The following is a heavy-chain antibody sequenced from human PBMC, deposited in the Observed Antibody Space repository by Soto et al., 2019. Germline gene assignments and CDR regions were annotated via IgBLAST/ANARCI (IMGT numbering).Heavy chain of an antibody. CDR3: ARGSRRLGYGMDV. V-gene: IGHV4-30-2*01. CDR2: IYHSGST. Sequence: KSSETLSLTCAVSGGSISSGGYSWSWIRQPPGKGLEWIGYIYHSGSTYYNPSLKSRVTISVDRSKNQFSLKLSSVTAADTAVYYCARGSRRLGYGMDVWGQGTTVTVSS. D-gene: IGHD3-16*01. CDR1: GGSISSGGYS. J-gene: IGHJ6*02.